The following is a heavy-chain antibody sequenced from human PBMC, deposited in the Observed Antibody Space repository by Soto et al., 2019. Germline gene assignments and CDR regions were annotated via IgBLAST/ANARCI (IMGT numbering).Heavy chain of an antibody. CDR2: INPSGGST. V-gene: IGHV1-46*01. CDR1: GYTFTSYG. CDR3: ARPLSKGEVGAYYYGMDV. J-gene: IGHJ6*02. Sequence: GASVKVSCKASGYTFTSYGISWVRQAPGQGLEWMGIINPSGGSTSYAQKFQGRVTMTRDTSTSTVYMELSSLRSEDTAVYYCARPLSKGEVGAYYYGMDVWGQGTTVTVSS. D-gene: IGHD1-26*01.